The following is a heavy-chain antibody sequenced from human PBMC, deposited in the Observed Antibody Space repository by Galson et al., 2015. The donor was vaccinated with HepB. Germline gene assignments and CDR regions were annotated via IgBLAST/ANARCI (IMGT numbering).Heavy chain of an antibody. CDR2: IKQDGSEK. CDR1: GFTFSTYW. D-gene: IGHD2-15*01. Sequence: SLRLSCAASGFTFSTYWMSWVRQAPGKGLEWVAHIKQDGSEKYYVDSVKGRITISRDNAKNSLYLQMNSLRPEDTAVYYCASGGGYWGQGTLVTVSS. J-gene: IGHJ4*02. CDR3: ASGGGY. V-gene: IGHV3-7*01.